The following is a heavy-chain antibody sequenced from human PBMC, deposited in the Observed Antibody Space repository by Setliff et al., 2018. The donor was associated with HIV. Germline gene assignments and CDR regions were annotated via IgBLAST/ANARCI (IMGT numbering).Heavy chain of an antibody. V-gene: IGHV3-72*01. CDR2: TRNRANNYIT. CDR3: VRAAAGLDV. Sequence: GGSLRLSCAVSGFSLSDYYMDWVRQAPGKGLEWVGRTRNRANNYITDYATSVQGRFTISRDYSKDSLFLQMDNMETEDTAVYYCVRAAAGLDVWSQGIRVTVSS. CDR1: GFSLSDYY. J-gene: IGHJ4*02.